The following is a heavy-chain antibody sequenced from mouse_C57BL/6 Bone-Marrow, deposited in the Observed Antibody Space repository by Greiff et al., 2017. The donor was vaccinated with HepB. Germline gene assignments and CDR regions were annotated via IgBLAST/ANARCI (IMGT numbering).Heavy chain of an antibody. CDR2: IDPEYGET. D-gene: IGHD1-1*01. V-gene: IGHV14-2*01. CDR3: AGGNYYTWFAY. Sequence: EVKLMESGAELVKPGASVKLSCTASGFNIKDYYMHWVKQRTEQGLEWIGRIDPEYGETKYAPKFQGKATITADTSSNTAYLQLSSLTSEDTAVYYCAGGNYYTWFAYWGQGTLVTVSA. CDR1: GFNIKDYY. J-gene: IGHJ3*01.